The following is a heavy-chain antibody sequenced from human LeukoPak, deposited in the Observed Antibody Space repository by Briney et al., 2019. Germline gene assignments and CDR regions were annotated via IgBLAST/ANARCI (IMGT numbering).Heavy chain of an antibody. Sequence: TGGSLRLSCAAAGLTFGSYWRHGVRQAPGKGPVWVSRINSDGSSTSYADSVKGRFTISRDNAKNTLYLQLNSLRVEDTAVYYCASTNRLDYWGQGTLVTVSS. CDR1: GLTFGSYW. D-gene: IGHD2/OR15-2a*01. V-gene: IGHV3-74*01. CDR3: ASTNRLDY. CDR2: INSDGSST. J-gene: IGHJ4*02.